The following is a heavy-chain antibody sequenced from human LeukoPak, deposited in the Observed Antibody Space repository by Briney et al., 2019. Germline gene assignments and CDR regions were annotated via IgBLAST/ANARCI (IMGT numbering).Heavy chain of an antibody. CDR1: GGTFSSYA. CDR2: IIPILGIA. J-gene: IGHJ1*01. CDR3: VNGDSSGYYYGDFQR. Sequence: ASVKVSCKASGGTFSSYAISWVRQAPGQGLEWMGRIIPILGIANYAQKFQGRVTITADKSTSTAYMELSSLRSEDTAVYYCVNGDSSGYYYGDFQRWGQGTLVTVSS. V-gene: IGHV1-69*04. D-gene: IGHD3-22*01.